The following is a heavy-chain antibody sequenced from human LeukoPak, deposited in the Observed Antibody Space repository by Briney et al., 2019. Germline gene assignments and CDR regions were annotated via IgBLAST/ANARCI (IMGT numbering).Heavy chain of an antibody. CDR3: ARHRRRLAVASLHFDY. J-gene: IGHJ4*02. V-gene: IGHV4-4*07. D-gene: IGHD6-19*01. Sequence: PSETLSLTCTVSGGSISSYYWSWIRQPAGKGLEWIGRIYTSGSTNYNPSLKSRVTMSVDTSKNQFSLKLSSVTAADTAVYYCARHRRRLAVASLHFDYWGQGTLVTVSS. CDR2: IYTSGST. CDR1: GGSISSYY.